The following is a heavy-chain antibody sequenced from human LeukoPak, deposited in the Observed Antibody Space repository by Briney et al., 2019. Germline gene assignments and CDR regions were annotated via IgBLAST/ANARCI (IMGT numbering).Heavy chain of an antibody. J-gene: IGHJ6*03. D-gene: IGHD3-22*01. CDR1: GGSFSGYY. V-gene: IGHV4-34*01. Sequence: SETLSLTCAVYGGSFSGYYWSWIRQPPGKGLEWIGEINHSGSTNYNPSLKSRVTISVDTSKNQFSLKLSSVTAADTAVYYCAGALNYDSSGYYRGYYMDVWGKGTTVTVSS. CDR2: INHSGST. CDR3: AGALNYDSSGYYRGYYMDV.